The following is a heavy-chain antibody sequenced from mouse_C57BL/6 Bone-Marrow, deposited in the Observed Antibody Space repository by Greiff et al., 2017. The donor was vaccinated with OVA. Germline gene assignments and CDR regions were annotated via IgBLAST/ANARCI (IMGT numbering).Heavy chain of an antibody. CDR3: ARSGIICAY. CDR1: GYTFTSYG. D-gene: IGHD1-2*01. Sequence: QVQLKESGAELARPGASVKLSCKASGYTFTSYGISWVKQRTGQGLEWIGEIYPRSGNTYYNEKFKGKATLTADKSSRTAYMERRSLTSEDSAVYFCARSGIICAYGGQGTLVTVSA. CDR2: IYPRSGNT. J-gene: IGHJ3*01. V-gene: IGHV1-81*01.